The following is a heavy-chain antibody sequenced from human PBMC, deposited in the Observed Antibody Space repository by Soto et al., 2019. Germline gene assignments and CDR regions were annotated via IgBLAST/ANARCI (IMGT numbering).Heavy chain of an antibody. CDR2: IIPILGIA. D-gene: IGHD4-17*01. V-gene: IGHV1-69*10. CDR3: ARDGGHDYGGNAFDY. CDR1: GGTFSSYA. J-gene: IGHJ4*02. Sequence: ASVKVSCKASGGTFSSYAISWVRQAPGQGLEWMGGIIPILGIANYAQKFQGRVTITVDKSTSTAYMELSSLRSEDTAVYYCARDGGHDYGGNAFDYWGQGTLVTVSS.